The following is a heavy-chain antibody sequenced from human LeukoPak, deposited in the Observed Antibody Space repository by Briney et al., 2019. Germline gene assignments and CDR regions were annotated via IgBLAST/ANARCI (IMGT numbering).Heavy chain of an antibody. CDR2: IYTSGST. J-gene: IGHJ4*02. D-gene: IGHD3-22*01. V-gene: IGHV4-4*07. CDR1: GGSISSYY. Sequence: PSETLSLTCTVSGGSISSYYWSWIRQPAGKGLEWIGRIYTSGSTNYNPSLKSRVTMSVDTSKNQFSLKLSSVTAADTAVYYCARKKYYYDSSGYYYYLYYFDYWGQGTLVTVSS. CDR3: ARKKYYYDSSGYYYYLYYFDY.